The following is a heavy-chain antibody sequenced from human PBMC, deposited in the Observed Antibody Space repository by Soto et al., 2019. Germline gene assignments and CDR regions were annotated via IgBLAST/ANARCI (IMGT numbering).Heavy chain of an antibody. Sequence: SETLSLTCTVSGGSFKSGSYSWSWIRQPPGKGLEWIGYVYHTGRTSYNPSLKNRVSISMDTSKNQFSLNLDSVTAADTAVYFCARDFAYFDSWGQGTLVTVSS. V-gene: IGHV4-61*01. CDR2: VYHTGRT. CDR1: GGSFKSGSYS. D-gene: IGHD3-3*01. CDR3: ARDFAYFDS. J-gene: IGHJ4*02.